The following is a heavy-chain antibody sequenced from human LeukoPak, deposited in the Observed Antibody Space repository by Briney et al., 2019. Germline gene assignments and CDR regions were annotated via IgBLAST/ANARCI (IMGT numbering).Heavy chain of an antibody. J-gene: IGHJ5*02. CDR3: ATAYYDSSGYYPNWFDP. CDR1: GFTFSSYW. CDR2: INYDGSEK. D-gene: IGHD3-22*01. V-gene: IGHV3-7*02. Sequence: PGGAVRLSCAASGFTFSSYWMSWVRQVPGKGLEWVANINYDGSEKYYVDSVKGRFTISRDNAKNSLYLQMNSLRAEDTAVYYCATAYYDSSGYYPNWFDPWGQGTLVTFS.